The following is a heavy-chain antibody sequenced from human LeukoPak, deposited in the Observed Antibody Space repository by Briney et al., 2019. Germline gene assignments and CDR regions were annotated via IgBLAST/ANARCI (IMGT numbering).Heavy chain of an antibody. Sequence: PSETLSLTCTVSGGSISSSSYYWGWIRQPPGKGLEWIGSIYYSGSTYYNPSLKSRVTISVDTSKNQFSLKLSSVTAADTAVYYCARPLPSGSYHNYYYYYMDVWGKGTTVTVSS. V-gene: IGHV4-39*01. CDR1: GGSISSSSYY. CDR2: IYYSGST. D-gene: IGHD1-26*01. J-gene: IGHJ6*03. CDR3: ARPLPSGSYHNYYYYYMDV.